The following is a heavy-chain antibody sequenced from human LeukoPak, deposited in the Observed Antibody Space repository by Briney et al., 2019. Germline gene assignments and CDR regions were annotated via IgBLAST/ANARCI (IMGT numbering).Heavy chain of an antibody. CDR3: ATLPRGPTGYVGYGGEDY. CDR2: ITGSGGST. D-gene: IGHD5-12*01. CDR1: GFTFSIYA. V-gene: IGHV3-23*01. J-gene: IGHJ4*02. Sequence: GGALSLSCAASGFTFSIYAMTWVRQAPRKGLQWVSAITGSGGSTYYAESVKGRFTMSRDNSKNTLYLRMNGLRAEDTAVYYCATLPRGPTGYVGYGGEDYWGQGTLVTVSS.